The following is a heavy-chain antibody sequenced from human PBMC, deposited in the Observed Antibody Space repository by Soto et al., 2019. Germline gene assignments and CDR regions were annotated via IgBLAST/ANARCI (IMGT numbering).Heavy chain of an antibody. D-gene: IGHD6-19*01. CDR3: ARILASGAGTHYYYGMDV. J-gene: IGHJ6*02. CDR2: IIPIFGKA. Sequence: QVQLVQSGAEVKKPGSSVKVSCKDSGGTFSSYAISWVRQAPGQGLEWMGGIIPIFGKANYAQKFQGRVTITADESTSTAYVELSSLRSEDTAVYYCARILASGAGTHYYYGMDVWGQGTTVTVSS. V-gene: IGHV1-69*01. CDR1: GGTFSSYA.